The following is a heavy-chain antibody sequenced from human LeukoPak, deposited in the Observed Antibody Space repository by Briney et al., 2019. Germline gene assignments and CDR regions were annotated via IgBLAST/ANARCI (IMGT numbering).Heavy chain of an antibody. Sequence: SETLSLTCTVSGGSIRSSYYYWGWIRQPPGKGLEWIGSIYDSGSTYYNPSLKSRVTISVDTSKNQFSLKLSSVTAADTAVYYCASRSDYGDYLDYWGQGTLVTVSS. D-gene: IGHD4-17*01. CDR1: GGSIRSSYYY. V-gene: IGHV4-39*07. CDR3: ASRSDYGDYLDY. J-gene: IGHJ4*02. CDR2: IYDSGST.